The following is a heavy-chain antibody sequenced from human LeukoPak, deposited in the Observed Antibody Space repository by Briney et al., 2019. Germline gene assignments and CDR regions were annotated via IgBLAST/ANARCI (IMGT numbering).Heavy chain of an antibody. CDR3: ARPYYYDSRIDP. D-gene: IGHD3-22*01. CDR1: GGSISSGDYY. J-gene: IGHJ5*02. V-gene: IGHV4-30-4*01. CDR2: MYYSGST. Sequence: SETLSLNCTVSGGSISSGDYYWSWIRQPPGKGLEWIAYMYYSGSTYHNPSLKSRVTMSADTSKNQLSLKLSSVTAADTAVYYCARPYYYDSRIDPWGQGILVTVSS.